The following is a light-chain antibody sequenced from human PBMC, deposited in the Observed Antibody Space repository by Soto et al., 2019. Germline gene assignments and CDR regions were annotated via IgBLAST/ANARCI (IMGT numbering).Light chain of an antibody. Sequence: EIVLTQSPGTLSLSPGERATLSCRASQSVSNNYLAWYQQKPGQAPRLLIYGASSRATGIPDRFSGSGSGTDFTLTISSLEPEDFAVYYCQQYGSSPQTFGQGTKLEIK. CDR1: QSVSNNY. CDR3: QQYGSSPQT. V-gene: IGKV3-20*01. CDR2: GAS. J-gene: IGKJ2*01.